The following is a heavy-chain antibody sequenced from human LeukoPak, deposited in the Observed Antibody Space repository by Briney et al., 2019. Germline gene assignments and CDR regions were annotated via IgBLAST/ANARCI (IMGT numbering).Heavy chain of an antibody. J-gene: IGHJ6*03. D-gene: IGHD6-19*01. CDR3: ARGNSGWDYFYYYMDV. V-gene: IGHV3-74*01. Sequence: GGSLRLSCAASGFTFSNYWMHWVRQAPGKGLVWVSRINSDGSSTSYADSVKGRFTISRDNAKNTLYLQMNSLRVEDTAVYYCARGNSGWDYFYYYMDVWGKGTTVTVSS. CDR2: INSDGSST. CDR1: GFTFSNYW.